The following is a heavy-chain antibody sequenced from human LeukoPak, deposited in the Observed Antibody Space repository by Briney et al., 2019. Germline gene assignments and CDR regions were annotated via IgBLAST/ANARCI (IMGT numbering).Heavy chain of an antibody. CDR3: ARDRGQQLEVDDY. CDR2: INPSGGST. CDR1: GYTFTSYY. J-gene: IGHJ4*02. V-gene: IGHV1-46*01. D-gene: IGHD6-13*01. Sequence: ASVKVSCKASGYTFTSYYMHWVRQAPGQGLEWMGIINPSGGSTSYAQKFQGRVTMTRDTSASTVYMELSSLRSEDTVVYYCARDRGQQLEVDDYWGQGTLVTVSS.